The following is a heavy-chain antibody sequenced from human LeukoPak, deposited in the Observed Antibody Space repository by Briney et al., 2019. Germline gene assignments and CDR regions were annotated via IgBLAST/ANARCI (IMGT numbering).Heavy chain of an antibody. D-gene: IGHD1-26*01. CDR1: GGSISSNKYY. V-gene: IGHV4-39*01. CDR2: IYYSGST. Sequence: KTSETLSLTXTVSGGSISSNKYYWGWIRQPPGKGLEWIGSIYYSGSTYYNPTLKSRVTIFVDTSKNRFSPKLSSVTAADTAVYYCATPYSGGYQGLDIWGQGTMVTVSS. CDR3: ATPYSGGYQGLDI. J-gene: IGHJ3*02.